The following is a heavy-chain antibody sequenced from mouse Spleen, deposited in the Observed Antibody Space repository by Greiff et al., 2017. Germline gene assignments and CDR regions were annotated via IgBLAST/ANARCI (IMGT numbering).Heavy chain of an antibody. J-gene: IGHJ1*01. Sequence: VKLMESGAELARPGASVKMSCKASGYTFTSYTMHWVKQRPGQGLEWIGYINPSSGYTKYNQKFKDKATLTADKSSSTAYMQLSSLTSEDSAVYYCASHDYDVWYFDVWGAGTTVTVSS. D-gene: IGHD2-4*01. CDR1: GYTFTSYT. V-gene: IGHV1-4*01. CDR3: ASHDYDVWYFDV. CDR2: INPSSGYT.